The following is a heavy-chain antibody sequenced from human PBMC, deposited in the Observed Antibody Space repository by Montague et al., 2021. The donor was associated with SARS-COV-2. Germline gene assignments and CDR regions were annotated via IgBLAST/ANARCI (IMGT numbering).Heavy chain of an antibody. V-gene: IGHV4-61*02. CDR2: IHTSGST. Sequence: TLSLTCTVSGGSISYGSYFWTWIRQPAGKGLEWIGRIHTSGSTNYNPSLTSRVTISVDTSKNQFSLKLSSVAAADTAVYYCARVGRGSSWYEVAFDIWGQGTVVTVSS. D-gene: IGHD6-13*01. J-gene: IGHJ3*02. CDR3: ARVGRGSSWYEVAFDI. CDR1: GGSISYGSYF.